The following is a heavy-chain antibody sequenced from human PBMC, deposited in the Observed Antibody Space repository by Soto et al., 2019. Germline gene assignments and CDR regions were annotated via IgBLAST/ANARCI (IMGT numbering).Heavy chain of an antibody. CDR3: ARTLYGDNVDY. Sequence: PSETLSLTCAVSGGSISSGGYSWSWIRQPPGKGLEWIGYIYHSGSTYYNPSLKSRVTMTRNTSISTAYMELSSLRSEDTAVYYCARTLYGDNVDYWGQGTLVTVSS. J-gene: IGHJ4*02. V-gene: IGHV4-30-2*02. CDR2: IYHSGST. D-gene: IGHD4-17*01. CDR1: GGSISSGGYS.